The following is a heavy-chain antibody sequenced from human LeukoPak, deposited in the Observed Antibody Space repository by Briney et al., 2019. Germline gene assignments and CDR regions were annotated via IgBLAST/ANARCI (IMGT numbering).Heavy chain of an antibody. V-gene: IGHV3-13*04. CDR2: ITTRGDT. Sequence: PGGSLRLSCAASGFTFSSYDMHWVRQATGKGLEWVSAITTRGDTYYSGSVKGRFTISRENAKNSLYLQMNSLRAGDTAVYYCARGLYSSGWYVPELDYWGQGTLVAVPS. J-gene: IGHJ4*02. D-gene: IGHD6-19*01. CDR1: GFTFSSYD. CDR3: ARGLYSSGWYVPELDY.